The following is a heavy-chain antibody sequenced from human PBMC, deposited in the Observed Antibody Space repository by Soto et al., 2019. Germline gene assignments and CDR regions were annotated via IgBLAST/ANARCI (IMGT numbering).Heavy chain of an antibody. CDR2: MNPNSGNA. CDR3: ARSQRGYSVADS. CDR1: GYIFTSYD. D-gene: IGHD5-18*01. V-gene: IGHV1-8*02. Sequence: QVQLVQSGAEVKKPGASVKVSGKASGYIFTSYDINWVRQATGQRLEWMGWMNPNSGNAGSVQKFQGRVTMTRNTSIGTAYMELSSLRSEDTAVYYCARSQRGYSVADSWGQGTLVSVSS. J-gene: IGHJ4*02.